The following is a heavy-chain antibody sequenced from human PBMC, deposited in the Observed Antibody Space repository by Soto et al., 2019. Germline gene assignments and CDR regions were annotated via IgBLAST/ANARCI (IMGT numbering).Heavy chain of an antibody. V-gene: IGHV4-59*01. Sequence: QVQLQESGPGLVKPSETLSLTCTVSGGSISSYYWSWIRQPPGKGLEWIGYIYYSGSTNYNPSLKSRVTISVDTSKNQFSLKLSSVTAADTAVYYCARVTGVEMATIAYYYGMDVWGQGTTVTVSS. D-gene: IGHD5-12*01. CDR3: ARVTGVEMATIAYYYGMDV. CDR2: IYYSGST. J-gene: IGHJ6*02. CDR1: GGSISSYY.